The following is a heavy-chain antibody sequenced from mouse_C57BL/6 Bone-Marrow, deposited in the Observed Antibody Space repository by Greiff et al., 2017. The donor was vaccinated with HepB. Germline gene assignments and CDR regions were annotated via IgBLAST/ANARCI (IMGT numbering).Heavy chain of an antibody. V-gene: IGHV5-17*01. CDR1: GFTFSDYG. J-gene: IGHJ2*01. Sequence: EVKLQESGGGLVKPGGSLKLSCAASGFTFSDYGMHWVRQTPEKGLEWVAYISSGSSTIYYADTVKGRFTISRDNAKNTLFLQMTSLRSEDTAMYYCARAPQGFDYWGQGTTLTVSS. CDR2: ISSGSSTI. CDR3: ARAPQGFDY.